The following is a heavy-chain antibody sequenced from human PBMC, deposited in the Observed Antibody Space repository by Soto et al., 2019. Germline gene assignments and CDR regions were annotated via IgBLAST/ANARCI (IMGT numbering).Heavy chain of an antibody. Sequence: EVQLVESGGGQVKPGGSLRLSCAASGFTFSSYSMNWVRQAPGKGLEWVSSISSSSSYIYYADSVKGRFTISRDNAKNSLYLQMNSLRAEDTAVYYCARVMTAAAGKNPFDYWGQGTLVTVSS. CDR2: ISSSSSYI. D-gene: IGHD6-13*01. CDR3: ARVMTAAAGKNPFDY. J-gene: IGHJ4*02. CDR1: GFTFSSYS. V-gene: IGHV3-21*01.